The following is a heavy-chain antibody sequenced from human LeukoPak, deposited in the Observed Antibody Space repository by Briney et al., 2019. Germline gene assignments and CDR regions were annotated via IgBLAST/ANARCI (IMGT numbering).Heavy chain of an antibody. CDR1: GFTFDHYS. Sequence: PGGSLRLSCAGSGFTFDHYSMHWVRQAPGQGLEWVSLISGGGGSTYYADSVKGRFTISRDNSKNSLYLQMNSLRIEDTALYYCAKEISASGTIGNWFDPWGQGTLVTVFS. J-gene: IGHJ5*02. CDR3: AKEISASGTIGNWFDP. D-gene: IGHD3-10*01. V-gene: IGHV3-43*02. CDR2: ISGGGGST.